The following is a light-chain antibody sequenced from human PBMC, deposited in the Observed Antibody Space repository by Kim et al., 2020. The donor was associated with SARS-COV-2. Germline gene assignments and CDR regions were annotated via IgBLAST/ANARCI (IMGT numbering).Light chain of an antibody. CDR2: DTN. Sequence: PGVTVTLTCSSRTGAVTSGYLPIWFQQNPGQAPRALIYDTNNRHSWTPARFSGSLLGGKAALTLSSVQPEDEAEYYCLLYYGSAWVFGGGTKLTVL. V-gene: IGLV7-43*01. CDR3: LLYYGSAWV. CDR1: TGAVTSGYL. J-gene: IGLJ3*02.